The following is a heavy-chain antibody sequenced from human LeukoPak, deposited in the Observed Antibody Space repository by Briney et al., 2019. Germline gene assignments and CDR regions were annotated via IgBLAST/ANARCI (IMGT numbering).Heavy chain of an antibody. CDR3: ARGHDFWSGYPFDY. CDR1: GASISSGGYY. Sequence: SETLSLTCTVSGASISSGGYYWSWNRQPPGNGLEWIGYIYHSGSTYYNPSLKSRVTVSVDRSKNQFSLKLSSVTAADTAVYYCARGHDFWSGYPFDYWGQGTLVTVSS. CDR2: IYHSGST. V-gene: IGHV4-30-2*01. J-gene: IGHJ4*02. D-gene: IGHD3-3*01.